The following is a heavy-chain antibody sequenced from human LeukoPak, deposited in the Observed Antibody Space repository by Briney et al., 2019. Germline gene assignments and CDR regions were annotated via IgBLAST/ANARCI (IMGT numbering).Heavy chain of an antibody. CDR3: ARAQHIVVVTASHYDAFDI. CDR2: INWNGGST. V-gene: IGHV3-20*04. J-gene: IGHJ3*02. Sequence: GGSLRLSCAASGFTFDDYGMSWVRQAPGKGLEWVSGINWNGGSTGYADSAKGRFTISRDNAKNSLYLQMNSLRAEDTALYYCARAQHIVVVTASHYDAFDIWGQGTMVTVSS. CDR1: GFTFDDYG. D-gene: IGHD2-21*02.